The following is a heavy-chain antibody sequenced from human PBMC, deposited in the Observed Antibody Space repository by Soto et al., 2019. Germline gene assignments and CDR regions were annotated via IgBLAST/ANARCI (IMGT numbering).Heavy chain of an antibody. Sequence: GASVKVSCEASGGTFSSYASSWVRQAPGQGLEWMGGIIPIFGTANYAQKFQGRVTITADESTSTAYMELSSLRSEDTAVYYCASGYDWRYYFDYWGQGTLVTVSS. CDR2: IIPIFGTA. CDR3: ASGYDWRYYFDY. V-gene: IGHV1-69*13. D-gene: IGHD5-12*01. J-gene: IGHJ4*02. CDR1: GGTFSSYA.